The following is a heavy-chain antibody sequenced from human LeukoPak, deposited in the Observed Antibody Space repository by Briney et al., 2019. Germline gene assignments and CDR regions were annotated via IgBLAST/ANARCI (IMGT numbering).Heavy chain of an antibody. CDR2: IYSGGST. V-gene: IGHV3-53*01. CDR1: GFTVSSNY. Sequence: PGGSLRLSCAASGFTVSSNYMSWVRQAPGKGLEWVSVIYSGGSTYYADSVKGRFTISRDNSKNTLYLQMNSLRAEDTAVYYCAIQKAPRYYYGMDVWGQGTTVTVSS. J-gene: IGHJ6*02. CDR3: AIQKAPRYYYGMDV.